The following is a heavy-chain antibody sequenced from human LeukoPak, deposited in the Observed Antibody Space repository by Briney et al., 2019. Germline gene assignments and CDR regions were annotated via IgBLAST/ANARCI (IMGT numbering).Heavy chain of an antibody. CDR2: INEDGSQK. V-gene: IGHV3-7*05. J-gene: IGHJ6*02. CDR1: GLTLSRHW. Sequence: GGSLRLSCAASGLTLSRHWMSWVRQAPGKGLEWVVNINEDGSQKHHVDSVKGRFSISRDNAKNSLNLQMNSLRVEDTAVYYCARGHYDMDVWGQGAPVTVSS. CDR3: ARGHYDMDV.